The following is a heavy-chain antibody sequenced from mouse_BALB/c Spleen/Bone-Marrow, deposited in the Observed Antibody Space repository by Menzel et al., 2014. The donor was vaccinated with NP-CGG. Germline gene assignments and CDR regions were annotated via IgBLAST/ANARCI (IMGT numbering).Heavy chain of an antibody. D-gene: IGHD2-10*02. CDR2: VYPGDGDT. CDR3: ARKYGDY. J-gene: IGHJ2*01. V-gene: IGHV1-80*01. Sequence: VKLVESGAELVRPGSSVKISCKASGYVFSSYWMNWVKQRPEQGLEWIGQVYPGDGDTNYNGKFKGKATLTADKSSSTAYMQLSSLTSEDSAVYFCARKYGDYWGQGTTLTVSS. CDR1: GYVFSSYW.